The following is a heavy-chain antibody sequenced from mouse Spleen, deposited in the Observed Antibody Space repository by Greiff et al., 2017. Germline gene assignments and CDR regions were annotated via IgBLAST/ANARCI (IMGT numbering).Heavy chain of an antibody. Sequence: VQLQESGAELVRPGASVTLSCKASGYTFTDYEMHWVKQTPVHGLEWIGNIDPYYGGTSYNQKFKGKATLTVDKSSSTAYMQLKSLTSEDSAVYYGARGDGCWYFDVWGAGTTVTVSS. CDR2: IDPYYGGT. J-gene: IGHJ1*01. CDR1: GYTFTDYE. D-gene: IGHD3-3*01. V-gene: IGHV1-15*01. CDR3: ARGDGCWYFDV.